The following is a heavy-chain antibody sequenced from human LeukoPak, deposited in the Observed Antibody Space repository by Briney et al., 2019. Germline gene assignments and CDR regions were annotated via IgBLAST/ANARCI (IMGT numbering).Heavy chain of an antibody. V-gene: IGHV3-7*05. CDR1: GSNSNTYL. J-gene: IGHJ5*02. CDR3: TALVSLGRSAT. Sequence: GGSLRLSGAFPGSNSNTYLITGSRQAPGKGPEWVANIDQDGSVKHYVDSVKGRFTISRDNAYNSLYLHMNRLRPDDTAVYYCTALVSLGRSATWGPGSLVTVSS. CDR2: IDQDGSVK. D-gene: IGHD3-3*01.